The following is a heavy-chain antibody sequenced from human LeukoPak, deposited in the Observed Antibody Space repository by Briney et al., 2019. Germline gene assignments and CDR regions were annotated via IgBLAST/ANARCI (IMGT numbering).Heavy chain of an antibody. CDR2: INPNSGGT. D-gene: IGHD1-26*01. CDR3: ARASGSYYSEWFDP. J-gene: IGHJ5*02. CDR1: GYTFTGYY. V-gene: IGHV1-2*02. Sequence: ASVKVSCKASGYTFTGYYTHWVRQAPGQGLEWMGWINPNSGGTNYAQKFQGRVTMTRDTSISTAYMELSRLRSDDTAVYYCARASGSYYSEWFDPWGQGTLVTVSS.